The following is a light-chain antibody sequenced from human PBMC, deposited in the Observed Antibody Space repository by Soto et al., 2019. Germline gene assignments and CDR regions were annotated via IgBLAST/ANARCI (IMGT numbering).Light chain of an antibody. Sequence: QSVLTQPPSASGTPGQRVTISCSGSSSNIESNYVYWYQQLPGSAPKLLIYRNDQRPSGVPDRFSGSKSGTSASLGISGLRSEDEADYYCAAWDDSLSALVFGGGTKLTVL. CDR2: RND. CDR1: SSNIESNY. CDR3: AAWDDSLSALV. V-gene: IGLV1-47*01. J-gene: IGLJ3*02.